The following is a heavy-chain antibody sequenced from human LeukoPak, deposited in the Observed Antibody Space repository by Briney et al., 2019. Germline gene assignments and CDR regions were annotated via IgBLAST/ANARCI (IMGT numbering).Heavy chain of an antibody. Sequence: SQTLSLTCTVSGRSITSDDYYWTWIRQPPGKGLEWIGYLSYTGGTHYSPSLKSRVTISVDTTKNQFSLNLTSVTAADTAVFFCAIIAASGARTADYWGQGTLVTVSS. D-gene: IGHD6-13*01. CDR3: AIIAASGARTADY. CDR1: GRSITSDDYY. V-gene: IGHV4-30-4*01. CDR2: LSYTGGT. J-gene: IGHJ4*02.